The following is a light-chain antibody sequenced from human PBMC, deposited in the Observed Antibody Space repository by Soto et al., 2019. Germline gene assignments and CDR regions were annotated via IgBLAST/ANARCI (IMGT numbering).Light chain of an antibody. J-gene: IGKJ5*01. V-gene: IGKV3-20*01. CDR2: GAS. CDR3: QQYASSSIT. CDR1: QSVSSSY. Sequence: EIVLTQSPGTLSLSPGERATLSYRASQSVSSSYLAWYQQKPGQAPRLLIYGASSRATGIPDRFSGSGSGTDFTLTISRLEPEDFAVYYCQQYASSSITFGQGTRLAIK.